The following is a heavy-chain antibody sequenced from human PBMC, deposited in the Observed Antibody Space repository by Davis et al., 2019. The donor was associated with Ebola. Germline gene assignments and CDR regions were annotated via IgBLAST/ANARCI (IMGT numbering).Heavy chain of an antibody. CDR1: GYLFTNYW. CDR2: IYPGDSDT. Sequence: GESLKISCKGSGYLFTNYWIGWVRQMPGKGLECMRIIYPGDSDTRYSPSFQGQVTISVDNSTSTAYLQWSSLKASDTAMYYCATAQRASGYPYYFDFWGQGTLVTVSS. V-gene: IGHV5-51*01. CDR3: ATAQRASGYPYYFDF. D-gene: IGHD3-3*01. J-gene: IGHJ4*02.